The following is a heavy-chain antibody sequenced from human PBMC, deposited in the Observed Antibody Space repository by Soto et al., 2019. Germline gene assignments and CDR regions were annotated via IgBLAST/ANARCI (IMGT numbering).Heavy chain of an antibody. CDR3: AGNGGLWRSAFDI. CDR1: GGSFSGYY. D-gene: IGHD2-15*01. J-gene: IGHJ3*02. Sequence: SETLSLTCAVYGGSFSGYYWSWIRQPPGKGLEWIGEINHSGSTNYNPSLKSRVTISVDTSKNQFSLKLSSVTAADTAVYYCAGNGGLWRSAFDIWGQGTMVTVSS. V-gene: IGHV4-34*01. CDR2: INHSGST.